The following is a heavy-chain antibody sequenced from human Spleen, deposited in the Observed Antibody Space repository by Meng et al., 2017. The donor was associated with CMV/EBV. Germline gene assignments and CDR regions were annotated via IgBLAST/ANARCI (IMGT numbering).Heavy chain of an antibody. CDR1: GFTFSSYT. Sequence: GESLKISCAASGFTFSSYTMNWVRQAPGKGLEWVSSISSSSTFIYYADSVKGRFTISRDNAKNSLYLQMNSLRDEDTAVYYCATTGPQSSSRRPIWGQGTTVTVSS. D-gene: IGHD6-13*01. CDR2: ISSSSTFI. CDR3: ATTGPQSSSRRPI. J-gene: IGHJ6*02. V-gene: IGHV3-21*01.